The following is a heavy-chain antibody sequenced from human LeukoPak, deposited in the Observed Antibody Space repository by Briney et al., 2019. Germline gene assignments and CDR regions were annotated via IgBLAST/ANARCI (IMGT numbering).Heavy chain of an antibody. V-gene: IGHV3-64*01. Sequence: GGSLNLSCAASGFTFSSYAMHWVRQAPGKGLEYVSAISSNGGSTYYANSVKGRFTISRDNSKKTLYLQMNSLTTEDTAIYYCAKDLDGNPGSNRFDSWGQGTLVTVPS. D-gene: IGHD3-3*01. CDR3: AKDLDGNPGSNRFDS. J-gene: IGHJ4*02. CDR1: GFTFSSYA. CDR2: ISSNGGST.